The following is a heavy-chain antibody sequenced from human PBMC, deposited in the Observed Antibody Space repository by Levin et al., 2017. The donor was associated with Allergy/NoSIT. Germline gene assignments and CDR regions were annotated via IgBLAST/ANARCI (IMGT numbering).Heavy chain of an antibody. Sequence: PGESLKISCAASGFTFSSYGMHWVRQAPGKGLEWVAVISYDGSNKYYADSVKGRFTISRDNSKNTLYLQMNSLRAEDTAVYYCAKELWFGESYFDYWGQGTLVTVSS. V-gene: IGHV3-30*18. CDR3: AKELWFGESYFDY. CDR1: GFTFSSYG. D-gene: IGHD3-10*01. J-gene: IGHJ4*02. CDR2: ISYDGSNK.